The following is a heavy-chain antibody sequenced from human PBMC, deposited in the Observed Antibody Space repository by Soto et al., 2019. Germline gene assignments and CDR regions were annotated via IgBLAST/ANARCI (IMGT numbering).Heavy chain of an antibody. V-gene: IGHV3-30*18. CDR2: ISYDGSNK. J-gene: IGHJ4*02. D-gene: IGHD3-22*01. CDR3: AKDLNYYDSSGYQTVDY. CDR1: GFTFSSYG. Sequence: GGSLRLCCAASGFTFSSYGMHWVRQAPGKGLEWVAVISYDGSNKYYADSVKGRFTISRDNSKNTLYLQMNSLRAEDTAVYYCAKDLNYYDSSGYQTVDYWGQGTLVTVSS.